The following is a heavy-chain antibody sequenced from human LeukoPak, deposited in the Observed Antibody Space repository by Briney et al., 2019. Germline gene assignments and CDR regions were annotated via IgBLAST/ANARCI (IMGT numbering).Heavy chain of an antibody. CDR2: MNPNSGNT. CDR1: GYTFTSYD. V-gene: IGHV1-8*01. J-gene: IGHJ4*02. CDR3: ARTPQYSSSCPDY. Sequence: ASVKVSCKASGYTFTSYDINWERQATGQGLEWMGWMNPNSGNTGYAQKFQGRVTMTRNTSISTAYMELSSLRSEDTAVYYCARTPQYSSSCPDYWGQGTLVTVSS. D-gene: IGHD6-13*01.